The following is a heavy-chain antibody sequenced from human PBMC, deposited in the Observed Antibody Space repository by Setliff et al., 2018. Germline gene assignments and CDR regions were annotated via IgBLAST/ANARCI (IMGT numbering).Heavy chain of an antibody. V-gene: IGHV4-39*01. D-gene: IGHD2-2*01. CDR1: GGSFNSYY. J-gene: IGHJ6*03. Sequence: PSETLSLTCAVYGGSFNSYYWGWIRQPPGKGLEWIGSIYYSGSTYYNPSLKSRVTISVDTSKNQFSLNLSSVTAADTAVYYCARLGGSSTSGGFYYFYYYMDVWGKGTTVTVSS. CDR3: ARLGGSSTSGGFYYFYYYMDV. CDR2: IYYSGST.